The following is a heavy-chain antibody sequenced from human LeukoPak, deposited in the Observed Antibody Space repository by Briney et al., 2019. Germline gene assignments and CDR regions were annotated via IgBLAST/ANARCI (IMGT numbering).Heavy chain of an antibody. CDR2: IHYSGST. Sequence: SETLSLTCTVSGGSISSSDYYWGWIRQPPGKGLEWIGSIHYSGSTYYNPSLKSRVTISVDTSKNQFSLKLSSVTAADTAVYYCARYGYGDSNAFDIWGQGTMVTVSS. CDR1: GGSISSSDYY. J-gene: IGHJ3*02. CDR3: ARYGYGDSNAFDI. D-gene: IGHD4-17*01. V-gene: IGHV4-39*01.